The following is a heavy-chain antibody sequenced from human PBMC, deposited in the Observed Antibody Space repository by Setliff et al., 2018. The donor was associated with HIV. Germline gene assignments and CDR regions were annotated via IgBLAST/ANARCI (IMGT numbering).Heavy chain of an antibody. Sequence: GGSLRLSCEASGFSFSSYTMNWVRQAPGKGLEWVAVILYDGSNKYYADSVKGRFTISRDNSKNTLYLQMNSLRAEDTAVYYCAKSKRSQSYFDYWGQGTLVTVSS. CDR3: AKSKRSQSYFDY. V-gene: IGHV3-30*04. J-gene: IGHJ4*02. CDR1: GFSFSSYT. CDR2: ILYDGSNK.